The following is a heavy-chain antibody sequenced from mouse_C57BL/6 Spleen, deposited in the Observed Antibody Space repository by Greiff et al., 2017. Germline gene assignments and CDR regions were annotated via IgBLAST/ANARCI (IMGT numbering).Heavy chain of an antibody. J-gene: IGHJ3*01. CDR3: AKNGDYYGMGPGFAY. V-gene: IGHV2-5*01. CDR1: GFSLTSYG. Sequence: VQLQQSGPGLVQPSQSLSITCTVSGFSLTSYGVHWVRQSPGKGLEWLGVIWRGGSTDYNAAFMSRLSITKDNSKSQVFLKMNSLKADDTARYYCAKNGDYYGMGPGFAYWGQGTLVTVSA. CDR2: IWRGGST. D-gene: IGHD1-1*01.